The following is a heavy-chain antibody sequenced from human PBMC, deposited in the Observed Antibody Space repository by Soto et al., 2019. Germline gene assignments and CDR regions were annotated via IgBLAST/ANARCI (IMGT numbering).Heavy chain of an antibody. CDR3: AMGTHSGKRVYYFDY. J-gene: IGHJ4*02. D-gene: IGHD5-12*01. Sequence: ASVKVSCKASGYTFTSYGISWVRQAPGQGLEWMGWISAYNGNTNYAQKLQGRVTMTTDTSTSTAYMELRSLRSDDTAVYYCAMGTHSGKRVYYFDYWGQGTLVTVSS. V-gene: IGHV1-18*01. CDR1: GYTFTSYG. CDR2: ISAYNGNT.